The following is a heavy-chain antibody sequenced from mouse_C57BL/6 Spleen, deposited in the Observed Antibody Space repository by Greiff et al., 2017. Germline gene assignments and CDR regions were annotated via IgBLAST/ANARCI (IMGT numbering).Heavy chain of an antibody. CDR2: ISSGSSTI. CDR1: GFTFSDYG. D-gene: IGHD1-1*01. V-gene: IGHV5-17*01. Sequence: DVMLVESGGGLVKPGGSLKLSCAASGFTFSDYGMHWVRQAPEKGLEWVAYISSGSSTIYYADTVKGRFTISRDNAKNTLFLQMTSLRSEDTAMYYGARAYYGSRNFDYWGQGTTLTVSS. CDR3: ARAYYGSRNFDY. J-gene: IGHJ2*01.